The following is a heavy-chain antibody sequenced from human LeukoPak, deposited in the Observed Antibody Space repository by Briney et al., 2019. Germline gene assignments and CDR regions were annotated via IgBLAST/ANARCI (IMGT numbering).Heavy chain of an antibody. V-gene: IGHV3-7*03. CDR2: IKQDGSEK. CDR3: AKNYYDSSGCAFDI. J-gene: IGHJ3*02. Sequence: GGSLRLSCAASGFTFSSYWMSWVRQAPGKGLEWVANIKQDGSEKYYVDSVKGRFTISRDNSKNTLYLQMNSLRAEDTAVYYCAKNYYDSSGCAFDIWGQGTMVTVSS. D-gene: IGHD3-22*01. CDR1: GFTFSSYW.